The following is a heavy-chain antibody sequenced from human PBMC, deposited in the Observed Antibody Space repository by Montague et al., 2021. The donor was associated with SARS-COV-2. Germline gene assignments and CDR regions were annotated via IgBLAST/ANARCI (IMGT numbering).Heavy chain of an antibody. J-gene: IGHJ5*02. Sequence: SETLSLTCAVYGGSFSGYYWSWIRQPPGKGLEWIGEINHSGSTNYNSSLKSRVTISVDTSKNQFSLKLSSVTAADTAVYYCARGPHSLRYRYNWFDPWGQGTLVTVSS. CDR2: INHSGST. D-gene: IGHD3-16*02. CDR1: GGSFSGYY. CDR3: ARGPHSLRYRYNWFDP. V-gene: IGHV4-34*01.